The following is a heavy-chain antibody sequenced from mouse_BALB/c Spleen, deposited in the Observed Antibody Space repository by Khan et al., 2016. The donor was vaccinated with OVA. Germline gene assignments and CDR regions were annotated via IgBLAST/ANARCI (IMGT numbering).Heavy chain of an antibody. CDR2: VSSGSSTI. CDR1: GFTFSSFG. Sequence: EVELVESGGGLVQPGGSRKLSCAASGFTFSSFGMHWVRQAPKKWLEWVAYVSSGSSTIYYVDTVKGRFTISRDNPKNTLFLQMTSLRSEDTAMYYCARSGGNFHWYFDVWGAGTSVTVSS. CDR3: ARSGGNFHWYFDV. J-gene: IGHJ1*01. D-gene: IGHD2-1*01. V-gene: IGHV5-17*02.